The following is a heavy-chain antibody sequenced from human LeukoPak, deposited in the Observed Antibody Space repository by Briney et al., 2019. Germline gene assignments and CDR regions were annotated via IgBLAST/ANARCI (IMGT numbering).Heavy chain of an antibody. J-gene: IGHJ4*02. Sequence: PGGSLRLSCAASGFTFSRYGMHWVRQAPGKGLEWVAVISYDGTNKYYADSVKGRLTISRDNSKNTLYLQMNSLRAEDTAVYHCAKGPVAGTYGSSDYWGQGTLVTVSS. V-gene: IGHV3-30*18. CDR1: GFTFSRYG. CDR2: ISYDGTNK. D-gene: IGHD6-19*01. CDR3: AKGPVAGTYGSSDY.